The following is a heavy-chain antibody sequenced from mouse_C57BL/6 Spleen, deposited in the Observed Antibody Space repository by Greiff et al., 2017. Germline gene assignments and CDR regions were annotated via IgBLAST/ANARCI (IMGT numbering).Heavy chain of an antibody. D-gene: IGHD2-3*01. CDR2: IWWDADM. CDR1: GFSLSTLGMG. J-gene: IGHJ2*01. CDR3: ARILRDGYYPYYFNY. Sequence: QVTLKVCGPGILQPSQTLSLPCSFSGFSLSTLGMGVGLIRQPSGKGLEWLAHIWWDADMYYIPALKGRLTISEDTSKNQVLLKIANVDIADTAKYCGARILRDGYYPYYFNYRGQGTTLTGSS. V-gene: IGHV8-8*01.